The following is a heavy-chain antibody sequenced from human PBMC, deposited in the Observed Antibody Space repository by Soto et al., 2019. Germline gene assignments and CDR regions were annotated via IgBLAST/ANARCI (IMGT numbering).Heavy chain of an antibody. Sequence: GGSLRLSCAASGFTFSSYAMHWVRQAPGKGLEWVAVISYDGSNKYYADSVKGRFTISRDNSKNTLYLQMNSLRAEDTAVYYRARDPSNSSGWYVDYYYYGMDVWGQGTTVTVSS. J-gene: IGHJ6*02. CDR2: ISYDGSNK. D-gene: IGHD6-19*01. CDR3: ARDPSNSSGWYVDYYYYGMDV. V-gene: IGHV3-30-3*01. CDR1: GFTFSSYA.